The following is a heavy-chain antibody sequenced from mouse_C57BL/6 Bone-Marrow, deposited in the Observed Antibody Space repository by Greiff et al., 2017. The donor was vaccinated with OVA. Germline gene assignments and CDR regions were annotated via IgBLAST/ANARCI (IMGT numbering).Heavy chain of an antibody. J-gene: IGHJ2*01. CDR1: GYSITSGYY. Sequence: DVQLQESGPGLVKPSQSLSLTCSVTGYSITSGYYWNWIRQFPGNKLEWMGYISYDGSNNYNPSLKNRISITRDTSKNQFFLKLNSVTTEDTATYYCARGGLRRDDYWGQGTTLTVSS. CDR3: ARGGLRRDDY. CDR2: ISYDGSN. D-gene: IGHD1-1*01. V-gene: IGHV3-6*01.